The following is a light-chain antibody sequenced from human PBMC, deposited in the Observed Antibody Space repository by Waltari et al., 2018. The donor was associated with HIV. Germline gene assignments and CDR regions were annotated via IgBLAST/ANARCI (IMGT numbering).Light chain of an antibody. J-gene: IGKJ4*01. CDR2: GSS. V-gene: IGKV3-20*01. CDR1: QSVSSSY. CDR3: QQYGSSPRIT. Sequence: EIVLTQSPGTLSLSPGERATLSCRASQSVSSSYLAWYQQKTGQDPRLLIYGSSSRATGIPDRFSGSGSGTDFTLTISRLEPEDFTVYYCQQYGSSPRITFGGGTKVEIK.